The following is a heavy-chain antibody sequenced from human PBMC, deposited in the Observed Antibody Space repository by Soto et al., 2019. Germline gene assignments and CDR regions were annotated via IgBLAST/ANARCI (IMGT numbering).Heavy chain of an antibody. Sequence: QVQLVQSGAEVKKPGSSVKVSCKASGGTFSSYAISWVRQAPGQGLEWMGGIIPIFGTANYAQKFQGRVTITADESTSTAYMELSSLRSEDKAVYYCARDPPSPTYYSSGYIFDYWGQGTLVTVSS. V-gene: IGHV1-69*01. D-gene: IGHD3-22*01. CDR1: GGTFSSYA. J-gene: IGHJ4*02. CDR3: ARDPPSPTYYSSGYIFDY. CDR2: IIPIFGTA.